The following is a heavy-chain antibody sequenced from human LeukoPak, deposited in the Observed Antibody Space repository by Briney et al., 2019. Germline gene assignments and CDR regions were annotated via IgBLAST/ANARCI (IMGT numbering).Heavy chain of an antibody. D-gene: IGHD4-17*01. CDR3: ARALYGQGFY. Sequence: GGSLRLSCAASGFTYSNYWMHWVRQAPGKGLVWVSRLNTDGSGTSYADSVKGRFTISRDNAKNTLYLQMNSLRAEDTAVYYCARALYGQGFYWGQGTLVTVSS. V-gene: IGHV3-74*01. CDR2: LNTDGSGT. CDR1: GFTYSNYW. J-gene: IGHJ4*02.